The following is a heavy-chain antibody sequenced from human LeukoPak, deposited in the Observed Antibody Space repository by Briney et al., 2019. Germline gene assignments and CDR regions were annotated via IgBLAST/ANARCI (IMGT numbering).Heavy chain of an antibody. V-gene: IGHV6-1*01. D-gene: IGHD6-6*01. CDR1: GDSVPSNSAA. J-gene: IGHJ5*02. Sequence: SQTLSLTCAISGDSVPSNSAAWNWIRQSPSRGLEWLGRTYYRSKWYNDYAVSVKSRITINPDTSKNQFSLQLNSVTPEDTAVYYCAREGSPARGSIATRRGWFDPWGQGTLVTVSS. CDR2: TYYRSKWYN. CDR3: AREGSPARGSIATRRGWFDP.